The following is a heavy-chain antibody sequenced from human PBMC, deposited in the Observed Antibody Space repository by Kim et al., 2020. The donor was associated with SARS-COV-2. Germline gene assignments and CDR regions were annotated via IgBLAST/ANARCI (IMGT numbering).Heavy chain of an antibody. D-gene: IGHD3-10*01. CDR1: GFTFSSYW. J-gene: IGHJ5*02. CDR3: AREIYGSGMGFDP. V-gene: IGHV3-74*01. CDR2: INTDGSST. Sequence: GGSLRLSCAASGFTFSSYWMHWVRQAPGKMLVWVSRINTDGSSTSYADSVKGRFTISRDNAKNTLYLQMNSLRAEDTAVYYCAREIYGSGMGFDPWGQGTLVTVSS.